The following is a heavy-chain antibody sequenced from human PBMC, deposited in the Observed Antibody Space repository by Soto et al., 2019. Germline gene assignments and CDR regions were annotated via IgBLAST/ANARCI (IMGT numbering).Heavy chain of an antibody. Sequence: ALSVTCSVSGCSISSGCYSWSWIRQPPGKGLEWIGYIYHSGSTYYNPSLKSRVTISVDRSKNQFSLKLSSVTAADTAVYYCARDGDGYNVYFADWGQGTLV. V-gene: IGHV4-30-2*01. CDR3: ARDGDGYNVYFAD. J-gene: IGHJ4*02. CDR2: IYHSGST. CDR1: GCSISSGCYS. D-gene: IGHD5-12*01.